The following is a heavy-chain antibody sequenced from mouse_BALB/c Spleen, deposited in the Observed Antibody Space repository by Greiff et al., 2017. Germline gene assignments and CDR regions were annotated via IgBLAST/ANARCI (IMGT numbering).Heavy chain of an antibody. D-gene: IGHD1-1*01. J-gene: IGHJ4*01. V-gene: IGHV1-14*01. CDR1: GYTFPSYV. CDR2: INPYNDGT. CDR3: ARRYTTGGDYYAMDY. Sequence: EVQLQLSGPELVKPGASVKMSCKASGYTFPSYVMHWVKQKPGQGLEWIGYINPYNDGTKYNEKFKGKATLTSDKSSSTAYMELSSLTSEDSAVYYCARRYTTGGDYYAMDYWGQGTSVTVSS.